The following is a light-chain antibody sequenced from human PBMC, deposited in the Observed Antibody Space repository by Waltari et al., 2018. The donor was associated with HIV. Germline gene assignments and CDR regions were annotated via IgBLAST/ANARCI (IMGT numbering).Light chain of an antibody. CDR3: QSYDSSLSGWV. Sequence: QSVLTQPPSVSGAPGQRVSISCSGGSSNIGSGYDVHWYQQFPGRAPKVLIYANTKRPSGVPDRFSGSKSGYSASLVITGLQAEDDADYYGQSYDSSLSGWVFGGGTKLTVL. CDR2: ANT. CDR1: SSNIGSGYD. J-gene: IGLJ3*02. V-gene: IGLV1-40*01.